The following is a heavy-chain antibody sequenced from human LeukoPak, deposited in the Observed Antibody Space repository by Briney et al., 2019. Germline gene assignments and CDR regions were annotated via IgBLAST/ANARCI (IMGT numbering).Heavy chain of an antibody. CDR1: GFTFSSYW. J-gene: IGHJ4*02. CDR2: IKQDGSEK. Sequence: HPGGSLRLSCAASGFTFSSYWMTWVRQAPAKGLEWVANIKQDGSEKFYVDSVKGRFTISRDNAKNSLYLQMNSLRLEDTAVYYCVRDWAPASMQAAPFDCWGQGTLVTVSS. CDR3: VRDWAPASMQAAPFDC. V-gene: IGHV3-7*01. D-gene: IGHD2/OR15-2a*01.